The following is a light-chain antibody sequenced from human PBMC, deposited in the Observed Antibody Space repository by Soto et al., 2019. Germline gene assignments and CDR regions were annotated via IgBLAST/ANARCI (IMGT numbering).Light chain of an antibody. V-gene: IGKV3-15*01. CDR3: QQYNNWPGT. CDR2: GAS. Sequence: EIVMTQSPATLSVSPGERANLSCRASRSVSSNLAWYQQKPGQAPRLLIYGASSRATGIPARFSGSGSGTEFTLTISSLQSEDFAVYYCQQYNNWPGTFGQGTKVEIK. CDR1: RSVSSN. J-gene: IGKJ1*01.